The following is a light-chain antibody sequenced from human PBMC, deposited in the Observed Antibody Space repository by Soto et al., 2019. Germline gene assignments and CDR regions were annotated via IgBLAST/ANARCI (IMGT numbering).Light chain of an antibody. CDR2: DAS. J-gene: IGKJ1*01. CDR1: RDIKKY. Sequence: DIQMTQSPSSVSAPVGHSVTITCQASRDIKKYLSWYQQKPGKAPQLLMYDASDLEIGVPSRFSGGGSGTDFSFAISSLQPEDFATYYCQQSYSTPPWTFGQGTKVEIK. CDR3: QQSYSTPPWT. V-gene: IGKV1-39*01.